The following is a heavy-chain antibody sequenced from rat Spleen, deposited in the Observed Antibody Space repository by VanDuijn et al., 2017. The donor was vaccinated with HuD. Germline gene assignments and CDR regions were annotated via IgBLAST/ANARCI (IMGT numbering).Heavy chain of an antibody. CDR2: ISNTGGST. CDR3: ASLMYTPDYLGVMDV. J-gene: IGHJ4*01. Sequence: EVQLVETGGGLVQPGRSLKLSCVASGFTFNNYWMTWIRQAPGKGLEWVASISNTGGSTYYPDSVKGRFSISRENAKSTTYLQMDSLRSGDTATYYCASLMYTPDYLGVMDVWGQGASVTVSS. D-gene: IGHD1-6*01. V-gene: IGHV5-31*01. CDR1: GFTFNNYW.